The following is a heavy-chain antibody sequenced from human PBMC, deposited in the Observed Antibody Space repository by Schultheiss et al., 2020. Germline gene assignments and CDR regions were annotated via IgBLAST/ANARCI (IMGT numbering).Heavy chain of an antibody. CDR1: GGSISSGSYY. D-gene: IGHD4/OR15-4a*01. V-gene: IGHV4-61*02. Sequence: SETLSLTCTVSGGSISSGSYYWSWIRQPAGKGLEWIGRIYTSGSTNYNPSLKSRVTISVDTSKNQFSLKLSSVTAADTAVYYCARVRAGAYSANFDYWGQGTLVTVYS. J-gene: IGHJ4*02. CDR3: ARVRAGAYSANFDY. CDR2: IYTSGST.